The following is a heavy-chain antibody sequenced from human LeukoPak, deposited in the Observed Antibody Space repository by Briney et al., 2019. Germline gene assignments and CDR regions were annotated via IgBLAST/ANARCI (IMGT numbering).Heavy chain of an antibody. D-gene: IGHD3-10*01. CDR2: ISWNSGSI. CDR3: AKDQVWFGELFYFDY. V-gene: IGHV3-9*01. J-gene: IGHJ4*02. CDR1: GFTFDDYA. Sequence: PGRSLRLSCAASGFTFDDYAMHWVRQAPGKGLEWVSGISWNSGSIGYADSVKGRFTISRDNAKNSLYLQMNSLRAEDTALYYCAKDQVWFGELFYFDYWGQGTLVTVSS.